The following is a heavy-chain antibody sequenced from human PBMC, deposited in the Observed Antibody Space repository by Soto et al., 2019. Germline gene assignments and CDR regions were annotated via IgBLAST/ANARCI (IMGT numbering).Heavy chain of an antibody. CDR1: GGSISSGDHY. D-gene: IGHD2-15*01. CDR3: ARDRCSRGTCYSDGDRFDS. V-gene: IGHV4-30-4*01. J-gene: IGHJ5*01. CDR2: IFYSGST. Sequence: SETLSLTCTVSGGSISSGDHYWSWIRQPPGKGLEWIGYIFYSGSTYYNPSLRSRLAMSLDTSKNQFSLRLSSVTAADTAVYYCARDRCSRGTCYSDGDRFDSWGQGTLDTVSS.